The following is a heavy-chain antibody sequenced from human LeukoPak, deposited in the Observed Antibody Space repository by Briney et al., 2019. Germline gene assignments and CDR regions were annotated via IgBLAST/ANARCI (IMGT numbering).Heavy chain of an antibody. V-gene: IGHV3-33*01. J-gene: IGHJ4*02. CDR1: GFTFSSYG. CDR2: IWYDGSNK. D-gene: IGHD6-13*01. CDR3: ARRGSSWYGVDY. Sequence: GGSLRLSCAASGFTFSSYGMHWVRQAPGKGLEWVAVIWYDGSNKYYADSVKGRFTISRDNSKNTVYLQMNSLRAEDTAVYYCARRGSSWYGVDYWGQGTLVTVSS.